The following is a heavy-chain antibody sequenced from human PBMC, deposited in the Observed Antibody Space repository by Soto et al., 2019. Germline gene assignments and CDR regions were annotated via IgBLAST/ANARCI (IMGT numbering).Heavy chain of an antibody. Sequence: QVQLVQSGAEVKKPGASVKVSCKASGYSFTSYGITWVRQAPGQGLEWMGWISAYNGDTNYAQKFQGRITMTTDASTRTAYMDLTSLGFDDTALYYCARDRDYVWGSYRHTSDYWGQGTLLTVSS. CDR2: ISAYNGDT. D-gene: IGHD3-16*02. V-gene: IGHV1-18*01. CDR3: ARDRDYVWGSYRHTSDY. CDR1: GYSFTSYG. J-gene: IGHJ4*02.